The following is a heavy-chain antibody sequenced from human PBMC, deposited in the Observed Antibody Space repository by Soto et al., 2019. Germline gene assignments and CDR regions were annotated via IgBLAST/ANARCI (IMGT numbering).Heavy chain of an antibody. CDR2: ISSSSSYI. CDR1: GFTFSSYS. Sequence: GGSLRLSCAASGFTFSSYSMNWVRQAPGKGLEWVSSISSSSSYIYYADSVKGRFTISRDNSKSTLYLQVDSLRPEDAAVYYCARDPKTSGGQHWAFNYFDSWGQGTLVTVSS. CDR3: ARDPKTSGGQHWAFNYFDS. V-gene: IGHV3-21*01. D-gene: IGHD7-27*01. J-gene: IGHJ4*02.